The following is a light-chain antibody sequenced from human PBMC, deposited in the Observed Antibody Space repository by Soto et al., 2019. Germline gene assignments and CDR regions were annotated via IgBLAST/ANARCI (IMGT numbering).Light chain of an antibody. Sequence: SVLTQPPSASGSPGQSVTVSCTGTSSNVGGSNYVSWFQQHPGKAPKLIIHEXNQRPSGVPDRFSGSKSGNTASLTVSGLQAEDEGTYYCSSYGGYNNVVFGTGTKVTVL. CDR3: SSYGGYNNVV. V-gene: IGLV2-8*01. J-gene: IGLJ1*01. CDR2: EXN. CDR1: SSNVGGSNY.